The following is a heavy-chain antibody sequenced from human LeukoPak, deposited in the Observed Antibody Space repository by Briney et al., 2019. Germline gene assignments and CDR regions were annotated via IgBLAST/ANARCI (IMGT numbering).Heavy chain of an antibody. J-gene: IGHJ3*02. CDR3: ARDYPRFGSGWYPAGAFDI. CDR2: ISSSSYI. Sequence: GGSLRLSCAASGFIFSSYNIDWVRQAPGKGLEWVSSISSSSYIYYADSVKGRFTISRDNAKNSLYLQMNSLRAEDTAVYYCARDYPRFGSGWYPAGAFDIWGQGTMVTVSS. V-gene: IGHV3-21*01. D-gene: IGHD6-19*01. CDR1: GFIFSSYN.